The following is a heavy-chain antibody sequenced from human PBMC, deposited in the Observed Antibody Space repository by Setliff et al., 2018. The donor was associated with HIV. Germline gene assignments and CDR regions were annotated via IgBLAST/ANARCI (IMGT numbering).Heavy chain of an antibody. D-gene: IGHD1-7*01. Sequence: AGGSLRLSCAASGFTVSSNYMSWVRQAPGKGLEWVSVIYSGGSTYYADSVKGRFTISRDNSKNTLYLQMNSLRAEDTAVYYYWTGTMYDAFDIWGQGTTVT. CDR2: IYSGGST. CDR1: GFTVSSNY. J-gene: IGHJ3*02. V-gene: IGHV3-66*02. CDR3: WTGTMYDAFDI.